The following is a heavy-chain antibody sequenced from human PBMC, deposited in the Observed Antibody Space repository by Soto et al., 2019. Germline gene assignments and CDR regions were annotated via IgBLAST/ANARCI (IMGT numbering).Heavy chain of an antibody. CDR3: ARARSTAAGLFDY. J-gene: IGHJ4*02. CDR1: GFTVSSNY. V-gene: IGHV3-53*01. Sequence: GGSLRLSCAASGFTVSSNYMTWVRQAPGKGLEWVSAIYSGGSTYYADSVKGRFTISRDNSKNTLYLQMNSLRAEDTAVYYCARARSTAAGLFDYWGLGTLVTVGS. CDR2: IYSGGST. D-gene: IGHD6-13*01.